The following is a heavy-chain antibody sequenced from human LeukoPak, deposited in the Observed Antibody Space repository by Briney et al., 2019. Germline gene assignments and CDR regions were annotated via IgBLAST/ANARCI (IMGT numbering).Heavy chain of an antibody. D-gene: IGHD3-22*01. V-gene: IGHV1-2*02. J-gene: IGHJ1*01. CDR3: ARDRGSGYYDSSGYYVFQH. CDR1: GYTFTGYY. CDR2: INPNSGGT. Sequence: ASVKVSCKASGYTFTGYYMHWVRQAPGQGLEWMGWINPNSGGTNYAQKLQGRVTMTTDTSTSTAYMELRSLRSDDTAVYYCARDRGSGYYDSSGYYVFQHWGQGTLVTVSS.